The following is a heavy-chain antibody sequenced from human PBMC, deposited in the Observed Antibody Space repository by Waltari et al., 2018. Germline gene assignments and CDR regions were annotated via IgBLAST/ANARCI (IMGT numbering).Heavy chain of an antibody. J-gene: IGHJ4*02. CDR2: IDQSGST. D-gene: IGHD6-19*01. CDR3: AITRYSSGWTDY. CDR1: GYSISSGYD. Sequence: QVQLQESGPGLVKPSETLSLTCAVSGYSISSGYDLGWIRQPPGKGLEWIGSIDQSGSTYYNPSLKSRVTISVDTSKNQFSLKLSSVTAADTAVYYCAITRYSSGWTDYWGQGTLVTVSS. V-gene: IGHV4-38-2*01.